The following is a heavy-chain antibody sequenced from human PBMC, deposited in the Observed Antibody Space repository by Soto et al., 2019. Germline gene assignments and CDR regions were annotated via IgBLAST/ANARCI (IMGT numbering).Heavy chain of an antibody. D-gene: IGHD5-18*01. CDR3: ARGRIQLWYPFDY. V-gene: IGHV4-30-4*01. CDR2: IYYSENT. CDR1: GVSISSGDYY. J-gene: IGHJ4*02. Sequence: SVTQTHTCTVSGVSISSGDYYWSWIRQSPGKGLEWIGYIYYSENTYSNPSLKSRVAISGDTSKNQFSLKLSSVTAADTAVYSCARGRIQLWYPFDYWGQAPLVTVSS.